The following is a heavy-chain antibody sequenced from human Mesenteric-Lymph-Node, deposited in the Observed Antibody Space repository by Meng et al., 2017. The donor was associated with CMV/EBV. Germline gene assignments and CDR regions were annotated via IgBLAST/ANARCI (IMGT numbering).Heavy chain of an antibody. CDR1: GGSINSYY. Sequence: SETLSLTCTVSGGSINSYYRSWIRQPPGKGLEWIGYIHYSGSTNYNPPLKSRVTMSLDTSKKQFSLILSSVTAADTAIYYCARDLGSSSRGLDVWGQGTTVTVSS. D-gene: IGHD6-19*01. CDR3: ARDLGSSSRGLDV. J-gene: IGHJ6*02. CDR2: IHYSGST. V-gene: IGHV4-59*01.